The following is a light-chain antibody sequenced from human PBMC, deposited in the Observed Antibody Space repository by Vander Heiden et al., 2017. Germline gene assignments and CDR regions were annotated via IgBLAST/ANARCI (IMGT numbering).Light chain of an antibody. J-gene: IGLJ3*02. CDR1: SSDLGTNT. CDR3: ASGNGRLNGWV. Sequence: SVLTQPRSASGTPGQRVAISCSGGSSDLGTNTVNWYQQLQGTAPQLLILSNNQRPSGVPDRFAGSKSGTSASRVISRLQSEDEADYFWASGNGRLNGWVFGGGTKLTVL. V-gene: IGLV1-44*01. CDR2: SNN.